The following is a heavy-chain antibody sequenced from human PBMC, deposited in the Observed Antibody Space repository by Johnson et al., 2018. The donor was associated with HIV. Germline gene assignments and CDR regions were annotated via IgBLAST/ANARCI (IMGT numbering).Heavy chain of an antibody. D-gene: IGHD3-22*01. CDR1: GFTFSSYC. J-gene: IGHJ3*02. CDR2: IKQDGSEK. Sequence: VQLVESGGGLVQPGGSLRLSCAASGFTFSSYCMSWVRQAPGKGLEWVANIKQDGSEKYYVDSVKGRFTISRDNAKNSLYLQMNSLRAEDTALYYCAREAPMTNDAFDIWGQGTMVTVSS. V-gene: IGHV3-7*05. CDR3: AREAPMTNDAFDI.